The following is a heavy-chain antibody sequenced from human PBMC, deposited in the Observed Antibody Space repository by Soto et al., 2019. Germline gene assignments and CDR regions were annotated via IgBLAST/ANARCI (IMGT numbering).Heavy chain of an antibody. CDR2: INPSGGST. D-gene: IGHD5-18*01. V-gene: IGHV1-46*01. J-gene: IGHJ4*02. Sequence: ASVKVSCKASGYTFTSYYMHWVRQAPGQGLEWMGIINPSGGSTSYAQKLQGRVTMTRDTSTSTVYMELSSLRSEDTAVYYCARDSRIQLSTWYFDYWGQGTLVTVSS. CDR3: ARDSRIQLSTWYFDY. CDR1: GYTFTSYY.